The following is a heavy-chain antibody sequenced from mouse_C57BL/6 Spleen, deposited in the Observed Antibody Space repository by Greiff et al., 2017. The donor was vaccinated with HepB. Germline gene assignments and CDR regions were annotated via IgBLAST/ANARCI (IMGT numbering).Heavy chain of an antibody. CDR1: GFTFSDAW. D-gene: IGHD1-1*01. CDR3: TRNYGLAWFAY. J-gene: IGHJ3*01. CDR2: IRNKANNHAT. Sequence: EVQVVESGGGLVQPGGSMKLSCAASGFTFSDAWMDWVRQSPEKGLEWVAEIRNKANNHATYYAESVKGRFTISRDDSKSSVYLQMNSLRAEDTGIYYCTRNYGLAWFAYWGQGTLVTVSA. V-gene: IGHV6-6*01.